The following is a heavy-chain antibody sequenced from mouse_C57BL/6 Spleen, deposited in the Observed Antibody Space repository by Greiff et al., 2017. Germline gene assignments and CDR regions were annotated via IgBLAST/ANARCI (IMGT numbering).Heavy chain of an antibody. V-gene: IGHV5-4*03. CDR2: ISDGGSYT. Sequence: EVKLVESGGGLVKPGGSLKLSCAASGFTFSSYAMSWVRQTPEKRLEWVATISDGGSYTYYPDNVKGRFTISRDNAKNNLYLQMSHLKSEDTAMYYGARGGGLLRGGCFDYWGQGTTLTVSS. CDR3: ARGGGLLRGGCFDY. J-gene: IGHJ2*01. D-gene: IGHD2-3*01. CDR1: GFTFSSYA.